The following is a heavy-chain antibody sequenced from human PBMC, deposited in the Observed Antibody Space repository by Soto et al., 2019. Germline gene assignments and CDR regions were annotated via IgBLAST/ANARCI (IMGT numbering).Heavy chain of an antibody. CDR3: ARRPQDCSGGRCYLYFHH. CDR1: GGSISSGDYY. CDR2: IYYSGST. D-gene: IGHD2-15*01. Sequence: QVQLQESGPGLVKPSQTLSLTCTVSGGSISSGDYYWSWIRQPPGKGLEGIGHIYYSGSTYYNPSLKSRVTISVDTSKNQFSLKLSSVTAADTAVYYCARRPQDCSGGRCYLYFHHWGQGTLVTVSS. V-gene: IGHV4-30-4*01. J-gene: IGHJ1*01.